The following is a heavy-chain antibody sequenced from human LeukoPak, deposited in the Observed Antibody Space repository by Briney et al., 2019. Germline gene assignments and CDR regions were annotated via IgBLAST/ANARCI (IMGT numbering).Heavy chain of an antibody. D-gene: IGHD2-2*01. CDR2: IYTSGST. V-gene: IGHV4-61*02. CDR1: GGSISSGSYY. Sequence: KPSQTLSLTCTVSGGSISSGSYYWSWIRQPAGKGLEWIGRIYTSGSTNYNPSLKSRVTISVDTSKNQFSLKLSSVTAADTAVYYCAGGTAAMNGGAFDIWGQGTMVTVSS. CDR3: AGGTAAMNGGAFDI. J-gene: IGHJ3*02.